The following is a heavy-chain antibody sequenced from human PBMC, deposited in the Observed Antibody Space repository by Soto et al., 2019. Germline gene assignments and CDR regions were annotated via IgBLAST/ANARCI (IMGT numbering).Heavy chain of an antibody. CDR1: GGSISSYY. CDR3: ARERRTLYGMDV. CDR2: IYYSGST. V-gene: IGHV4-59*08. J-gene: IGHJ6*02. Sequence: SETLSLTCTVSGGSISSYYWSWIRQPPGKGLEWIGYIYYSGSTNYNPSLKSRVTISVDTSKNQFSLKLSSVTAADTAVYYCARERRTLYGMDVWGQGTTVTVSS.